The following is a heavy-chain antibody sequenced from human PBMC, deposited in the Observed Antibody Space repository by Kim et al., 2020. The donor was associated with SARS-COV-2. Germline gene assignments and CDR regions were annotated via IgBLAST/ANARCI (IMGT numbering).Heavy chain of an antibody. Sequence: SETLSLTCTVSGGSISSYYWSWIRQPPGKGLEWIGYIYYSGSTNYNPSLKSRVTISVDTSKNQFSLKLSSVTAADTAMYYCARGPATMVRGVTVWFDPWGQGTLVTVSS. CDR2: IYYSGST. D-gene: IGHD3-10*01. J-gene: IGHJ5*02. CDR3: ARGPATMVRGVTVWFDP. CDR1: GGSISSYY. V-gene: IGHV4-59*01.